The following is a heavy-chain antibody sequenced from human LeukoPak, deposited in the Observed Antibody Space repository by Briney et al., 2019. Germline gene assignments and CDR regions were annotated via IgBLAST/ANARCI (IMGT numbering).Heavy chain of an antibody. J-gene: IGHJ4*02. V-gene: IGHV3-23*01. CDR2: ISGSGGST. D-gene: IGHD3-3*01. CDR3: AKDPTLYDFWSGYYVDY. Sequence: PGGSLRLSCAASGFTFSSYAMSWVRQAPGKGLEWVSAISGSGGSTYYADSVKGRFTISRDNSKNTLYLQMNSLRAEDTAVYYCAKDPTLYDFWSGYYVDYWGQGTLVTVSS. CDR1: GFTFSSYA.